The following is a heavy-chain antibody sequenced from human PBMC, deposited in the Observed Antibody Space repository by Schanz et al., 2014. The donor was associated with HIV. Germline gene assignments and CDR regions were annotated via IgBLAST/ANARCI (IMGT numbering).Heavy chain of an antibody. V-gene: IGHV1-2*02. Sequence: QVQLVQSGAEGRKPGASVRVSCKASGYTFTTYYIHWVRQAPGQGLEWMGWISPNSGGTNSAQKFQGRVTMSMDTSISTAYMEVRSLRSDDTALYFCARDLVDSSTWYDAFDIWGQGTKVTVSS. CDR3: ARDLVDSSTWYDAFDI. CDR2: ISPNSGGT. CDR1: GYTFTTYY. D-gene: IGHD6-13*01. J-gene: IGHJ3*02.